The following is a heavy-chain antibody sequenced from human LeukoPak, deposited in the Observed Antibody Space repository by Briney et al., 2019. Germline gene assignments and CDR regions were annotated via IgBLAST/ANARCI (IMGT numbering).Heavy chain of an antibody. D-gene: IGHD2-2*03. Sequence: GGSLRLPCAASGFTFSSYWMSWVRQAPGKGLEWVANIKQDGSEKYYVDSVKGRFTISRDNARNSLFLQMNSLRAEDTAVYYCARGRFSYDNTGYSSFYYWGQGTLVTVSS. J-gene: IGHJ4*02. CDR1: GFTFSSYW. CDR2: IKQDGSEK. V-gene: IGHV3-7*01. CDR3: ARGRFSYDNTGYSSFYY.